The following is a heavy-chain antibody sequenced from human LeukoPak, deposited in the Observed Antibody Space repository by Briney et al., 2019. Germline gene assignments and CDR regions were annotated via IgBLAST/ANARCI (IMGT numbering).Heavy chain of an antibody. D-gene: IGHD3-3*01. J-gene: IGHJ5*02. V-gene: IGHV3-23*01. Sequence: GGSLRLSCAASGFTFSSYAMSWVRQAPGKGLEWVSAISGSGGSTYYADSVKGRFTISRDNSKNTLYLQMNSLRAEDTAAYYCAKVGSRFLEWWNQFDPWGQGTLVTVSS. CDR3: AKVGSRFLEWWNQFDP. CDR1: GFTFSSYA. CDR2: ISGSGGST.